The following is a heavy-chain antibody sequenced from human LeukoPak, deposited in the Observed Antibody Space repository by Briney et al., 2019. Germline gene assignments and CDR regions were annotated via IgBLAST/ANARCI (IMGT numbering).Heavy chain of an antibody. V-gene: IGHV1-18*01. CDR2: ISAYNGNT. CDR3: ARDRRGQLLLYYYYYYGMDV. D-gene: IGHD2-15*01. CDR1: GYTFTSYG. J-gene: IGHJ6*02. Sequence: ASVKVSCKASGYTFTSYGISWVRQAPGQGLEWMGWISAYNGNTNYAQKLQGRVTMATDTSTSTAYMELRSLRSDDTAVYYCARDRRGQLLLYYYYYYGMDVWGQGTTVNVSS.